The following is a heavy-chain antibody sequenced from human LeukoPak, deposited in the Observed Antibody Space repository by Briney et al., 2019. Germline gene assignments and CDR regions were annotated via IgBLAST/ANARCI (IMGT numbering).Heavy chain of an antibody. Sequence: GGSLRLSCTASGFTFSSYAMNWVRQAPGKGLKWVSGISGSGGRTYYTDSVKGRFTISRDNSKNTLYLQMNSLRAEDTAIYYCARDERLLSFLKWGQGTLVTVSS. CDR1: GFTFSSYA. V-gene: IGHV3-23*01. D-gene: IGHD3-3*01. CDR3: ARDERLLSFLK. CDR2: ISGSGGRT. J-gene: IGHJ4*02.